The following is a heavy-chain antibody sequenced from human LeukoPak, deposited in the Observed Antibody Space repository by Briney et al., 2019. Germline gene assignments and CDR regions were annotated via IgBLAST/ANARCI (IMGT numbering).Heavy chain of an antibody. D-gene: IGHD2-8*01. V-gene: IGHV3-30*03. CDR2: LPYDGNYK. Sequence: PGGSLRLSCAASGFTFSSYSMHWVRPAPGKGLEWVAVLPYDGNYKYYADSVKGRFAISRDNSENTLYLQMNSLRAEDTAVYYCARYAEYAVSTPCYWGQGTLVTVSA. J-gene: IGHJ4*02. CDR1: GFTFSSYS. CDR3: ARYAEYAVSTPCY.